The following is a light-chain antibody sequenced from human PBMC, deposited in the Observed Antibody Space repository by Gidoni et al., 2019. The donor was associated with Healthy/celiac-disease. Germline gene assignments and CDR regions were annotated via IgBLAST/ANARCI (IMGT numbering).Light chain of an antibody. J-gene: IGKJ1*01. CDR2: AAS. CDR3: QQSYSTPRT. CDR1: QSMSSS. Sequence: DIQMTQYPSSLSASVGDRVTITCRARQSMSSSLNWYQQKPGNAPKLLIYAASSLQSGVPSRFSGSVSVTDFTLTISSLRPEDFAPYYCQQSYSTPRTFGQGTKVEIK. V-gene: IGKV1-39*01.